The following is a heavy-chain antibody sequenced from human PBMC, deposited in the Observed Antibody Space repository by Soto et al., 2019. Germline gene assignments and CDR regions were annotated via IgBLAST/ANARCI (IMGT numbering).Heavy chain of an antibody. CDR2: IYYTGAA. V-gene: IGHV4-31*03. CDR1: GGSITTGGTY. J-gene: IGHJ4*02. Sequence: TLSLTCSVSGGSITTGGTYWSWARLLPGKGLQWVGYIYYTGAAYYNPALQSRGTISLDTSDNQTYLKLTSVTAADTAVYHCASCTFNTLSFDFGGQGSLVTVSS. D-gene: IGHD2-2*02. CDR3: ASCTFNTLSFDF.